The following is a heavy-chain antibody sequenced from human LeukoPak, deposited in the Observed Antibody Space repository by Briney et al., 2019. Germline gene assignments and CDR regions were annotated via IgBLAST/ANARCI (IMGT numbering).Heavy chain of an antibody. J-gene: IGHJ5*02. V-gene: IGHV1-18*01. CDR2: ISAYNGNT. D-gene: IGHD5-18*01. CDR1: GYTFTSYG. CDR3: ARDGGIQLWWSLFDP. Sequence: ASVKVSCKASGYTFTSYGISWVRQAPGQGLEWMGWISAYNGNTNYAQKLQGRVTMTTDTSTSTAYMELSSLRSEDTAVYYCARDGGIQLWWSLFDPWGQGTLVTVSS.